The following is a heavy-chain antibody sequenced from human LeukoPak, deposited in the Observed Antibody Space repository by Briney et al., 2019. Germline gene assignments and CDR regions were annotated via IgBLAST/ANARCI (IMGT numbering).Heavy chain of an antibody. Sequence: GGSLRLSCGASGFTFSRFAMSWVRQAPGKGLEWVSAIRSSGDSTYYADSVKGRFIISRDNSKNTLYLQMNSPRAEDTAVYYCAKDHGYSSSWSYTFDYWGQGTLVTVSS. CDR1: GFTFSRFA. D-gene: IGHD6-13*01. CDR3: AKDHGYSSSWSYTFDY. J-gene: IGHJ4*02. V-gene: IGHV3-23*01. CDR2: IRSSGDST.